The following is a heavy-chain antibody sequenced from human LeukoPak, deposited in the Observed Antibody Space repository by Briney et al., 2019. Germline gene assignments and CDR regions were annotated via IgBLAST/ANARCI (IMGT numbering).Heavy chain of an antibody. Sequence: SETLSLTCTVSGGSISSYYWSWIRQPPGKGLEWIGYIYYSGSTNYNPSLKSRVTISVDTSKNQFSLKLSSVTAADTAVYYCARDQYSGGWLPFDYWGQGTLVTVSS. CDR3: ARDQYSGGWLPFDY. D-gene: IGHD6-19*01. CDR2: IYYSGST. CDR1: GGSISSYY. J-gene: IGHJ4*02. V-gene: IGHV4-59*01.